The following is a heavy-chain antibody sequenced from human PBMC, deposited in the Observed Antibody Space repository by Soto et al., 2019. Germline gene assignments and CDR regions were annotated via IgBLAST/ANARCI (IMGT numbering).Heavy chain of an antibody. V-gene: IGHV3-23*01. CDR2: ISGSGGSP. CDR3: TKARCTGYDCYVPDC. Sequence: EVQLLESGGGLVQPGGSLRLSCAASGFTFSSYTMAWVRQAPGKGLEWVSSISGSGGSPYYADSVQGRFTISRDNYKNTVSLQMTSLRAEDTATYHCTKARCTGYDCYVPDCWGNGTLVIVSS. CDR1: GFTFSSYT. D-gene: IGHD2-8*02. J-gene: IGHJ5*01.